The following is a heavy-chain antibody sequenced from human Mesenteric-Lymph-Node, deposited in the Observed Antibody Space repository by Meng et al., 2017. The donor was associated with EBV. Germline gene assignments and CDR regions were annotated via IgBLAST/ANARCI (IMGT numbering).Heavy chain of an antibody. Sequence: QLQALGPGLGKPSGTVSLTCTVSGGSISAYYWSWIRQAPVKGLGWIGYIYDIGSTIYNPSLKSRVPISRGTSKNRFSLKMYSVTAADTAVYYCAGDRRGIGYYYFDSWGQGALVTVSS. D-gene: IGHD5-12*01. J-gene: IGHJ4*02. V-gene: IGHV4-59*01. CDR2: IYDIGST. CDR1: GGSISAYY. CDR3: AGDRRGIGYYYFDS.